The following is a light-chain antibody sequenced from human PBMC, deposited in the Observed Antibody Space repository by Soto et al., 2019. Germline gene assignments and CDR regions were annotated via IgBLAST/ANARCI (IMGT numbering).Light chain of an antibody. Sequence: EIVMTQSPATLSVSPVERATLSCRASQSISTNLAWYHQKPGQAPRLLIYGASTRATGTPARFSGSGSGTEFTLTISSLQSEDFAVYYCQQYNNWPVTFGQGTRLEIK. CDR2: GAS. CDR3: QQYNNWPVT. V-gene: IGKV3-15*01. J-gene: IGKJ5*01. CDR1: QSISTN.